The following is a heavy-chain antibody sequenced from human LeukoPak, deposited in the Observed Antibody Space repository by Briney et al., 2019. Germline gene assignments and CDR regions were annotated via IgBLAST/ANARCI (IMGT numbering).Heavy chain of an antibody. CDR1: GFTFSDHF. D-gene: IGHD6-25*01. CDR2: SKNKADSYAT. J-gene: IGHJ4*02. Sequence: GGSLRLSCAASGFTFSDHFMDWVRQAPGKGLEWVGRSKNKADSYATYSAASVKGRFIISRDDSKNSLSLQMNSLKTEDTAIYFCAACPYTSGACDYWGQGTLVTVSS. V-gene: IGHV3-72*01. CDR3: AACPYTSGACDY.